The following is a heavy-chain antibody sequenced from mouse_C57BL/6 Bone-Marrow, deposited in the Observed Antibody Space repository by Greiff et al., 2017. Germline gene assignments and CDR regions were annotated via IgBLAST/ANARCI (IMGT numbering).Heavy chain of an antibody. CDR3: ARPHYYGSSSWFAY. Sequence: EVKLEESGGGLVQPGGSLKLSCAASGFTFSDYYMYWVRQTPEKRLEWVAYISNGGGSTYYPDTVKGRFTISRDNAKNTLYLQMSRLKSEDTAMYYCARPHYYGSSSWFAYWGQGTLVTVSA. V-gene: IGHV5-12*01. CDR1: GFTFSDYY. CDR2: ISNGGGST. J-gene: IGHJ3*01. D-gene: IGHD1-1*01.